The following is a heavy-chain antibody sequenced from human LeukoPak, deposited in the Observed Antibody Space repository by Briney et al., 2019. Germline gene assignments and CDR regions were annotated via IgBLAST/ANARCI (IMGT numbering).Heavy chain of an antibody. CDR3: ASHLQYQLPNYFDY. V-gene: IGHV4-61*02. Sequence: PSETLSLTCAVSGGSISSDTFSWNWIRQPAGRGLEWIGRIYTSGTTNYNPSLKSRVTISLDTSKNQFSLKPNSVTAADTAVYYCASHLQYQLPNYFDYWGQGTLVTVSS. D-gene: IGHD2-2*01. J-gene: IGHJ4*02. CDR1: GGSISSDTFS. CDR2: IYTSGTT.